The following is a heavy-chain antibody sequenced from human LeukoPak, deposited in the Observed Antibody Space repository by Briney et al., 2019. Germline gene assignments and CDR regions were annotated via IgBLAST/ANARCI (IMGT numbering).Heavy chain of an antibody. CDR3: AKDLYSTTWYDAPCDY. J-gene: IGHJ4*02. CDR2: IGGSGAYT. D-gene: IGHD6-13*01. V-gene: IGHV3-23*01. CDR1: GFTFRSYA. Sequence: WGSLRLSCAASGFTFRSYAMSWVRQAPGKGLEWVSAIGGSGAYTYYADSVKGRFTISRDNSKNTLYLQMNSLRAEGTAVYYCAKDLYSTTWYDAPCDYWGRGALVTASS.